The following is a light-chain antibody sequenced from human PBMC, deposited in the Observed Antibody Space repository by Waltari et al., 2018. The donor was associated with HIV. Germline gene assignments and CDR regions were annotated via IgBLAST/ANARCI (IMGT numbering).Light chain of an antibody. Sequence: SYEVTQPPPVSVSPGQTTRIPCPGDKLGDKFACWYQQKPGTPPVLVIYQDNKRPSGVPERFSGSNSGNTATLTISGTQAMDEADYYCQAWDSSSVVFGGGTKLTVL. CDR1: KLGDKF. V-gene: IGLV3-1*01. CDR2: QDN. CDR3: QAWDSSSVV. J-gene: IGLJ2*01.